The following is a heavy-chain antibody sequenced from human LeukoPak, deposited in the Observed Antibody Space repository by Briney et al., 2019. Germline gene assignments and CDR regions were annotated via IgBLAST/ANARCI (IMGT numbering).Heavy chain of an antibody. CDR3: AKDLRYSSKYYFDY. D-gene: IGHD5-18*01. J-gene: IGHJ4*02. V-gene: IGHV3-30*18. CDR1: GFTFSSYG. Sequence: GGSLRLSCAASGFTFSSYGMHWVRQAPGKGLEWVAVISYDGSNKYYADSVKGRFTISRDNSKNTLYLQMNSLRAEDTAVYYCAKDLRYSSKYYFDYWGQGTLVTVSS. CDR2: ISYDGSNK.